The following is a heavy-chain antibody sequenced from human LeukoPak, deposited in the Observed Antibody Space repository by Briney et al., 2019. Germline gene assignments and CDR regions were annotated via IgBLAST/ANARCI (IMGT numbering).Heavy chain of an antibody. CDR2: ISYDGSNK. CDR3: ARAANDGYNTILDY. J-gene: IGHJ4*02. Sequence: PGGSLRLSCAASGFTFSSYGMHWVRQAPGKGLEWVAVISYDGSNKYYADSVKGRFTISRDNSKNTLYLQMNSLRAEDTAVYYCARAANDGYNTILDYWGQGTLVTVSS. V-gene: IGHV3-30*03. CDR1: GFTFSSYG. D-gene: IGHD5-24*01.